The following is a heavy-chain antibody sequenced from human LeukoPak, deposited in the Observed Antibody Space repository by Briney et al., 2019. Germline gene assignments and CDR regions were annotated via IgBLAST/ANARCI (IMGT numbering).Heavy chain of an antibody. Sequence: SETLSLTCTVSGGSISSYYWSWIRQPPGKGLEWIGYIYYSGSTNYNPSLKSRVTISVDTSKNQFSLKLSSVTAADTAVYYCASGPPYYDSSGSVYYWGQGTLVTVSS. CDR1: GGSISSYY. D-gene: IGHD3-22*01. J-gene: IGHJ4*02. CDR3: ASGPPYYDSSGSVYY. V-gene: IGHV4-59*08. CDR2: IYYSGST.